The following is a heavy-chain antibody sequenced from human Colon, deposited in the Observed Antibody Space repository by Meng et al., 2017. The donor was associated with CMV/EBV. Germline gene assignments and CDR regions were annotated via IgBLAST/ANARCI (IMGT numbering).Heavy chain of an antibody. D-gene: IGHD3-10*01. J-gene: IGHJ6*02. CDR1: GPKFGVYA. Sequence: GESLKISCVVSGPSGPKFGVYAMNWVRQAPGKGLEWVALMAYDEKKKYYADSVQGRFTMSKDMSEKTVYLEMNSLRPEDTGVYYCARPRGTYYYGSGMDVWGQGTTVTVSS. CDR2: MAYDEKKK. CDR3: ARPRGTYYYGSGMDV. V-gene: IGHV3-30*04.